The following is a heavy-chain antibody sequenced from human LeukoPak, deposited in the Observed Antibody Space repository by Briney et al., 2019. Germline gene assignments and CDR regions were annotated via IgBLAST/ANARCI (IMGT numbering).Heavy chain of an antibody. J-gene: IGHJ1*01. D-gene: IGHD3-16*01. V-gene: IGHV3-7*03. CDR1: GFTFSSYW. CDR2: IKEDGSEK. CDR3: AKDDDWGRYKH. Sequence: GGSLRLSCAASGFTFSSYWMTWVRQAPGKGLEWVANIKEDGSEKYYVDSVKGRFTISRDNVRNSLYLQMNSLRAEDTAVYYCAKDDDWGRYKHWGQGTLVTVSS.